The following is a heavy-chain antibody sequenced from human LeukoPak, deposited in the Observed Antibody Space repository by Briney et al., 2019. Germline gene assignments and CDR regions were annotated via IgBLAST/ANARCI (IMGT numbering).Heavy chain of an antibody. CDR1: GGSISSSSYY. CDR2: IYYSGST. Sequence: SETLSLTCTVSGGSISSSSYYWGWIRQPPGKGLEWIGSIYYSGSTIYNPSLKSRFTIPLDTSKNHFSLRLSSVTAADTAVYYCARDLGVAAAGTGGYFDYWGQGTLVTVSS. V-gene: IGHV4-39*07. D-gene: IGHD6-13*01. J-gene: IGHJ4*02. CDR3: ARDLGVAAAGTGGYFDY.